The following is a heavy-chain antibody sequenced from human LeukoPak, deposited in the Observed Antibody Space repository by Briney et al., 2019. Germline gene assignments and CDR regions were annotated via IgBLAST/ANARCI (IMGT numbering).Heavy chain of an antibody. D-gene: IGHD2-15*01. CDR3: AHSRCSYLDY. CDR2: NYWNDGK. CDR1: GFSLSTSGAG. J-gene: IGHJ4*02. Sequence: SGPTLVKPTQTLTLACTFSGFSLSTSGAGVGWIRQPPGKALEWVVDNYWNDGKRYSPSLKSRLTINKCTSKNQVVLTMTNMDPVDTATYYCAHSRCSYLDYWGQGTLVTVSS. V-gene: IGHV2-5*01.